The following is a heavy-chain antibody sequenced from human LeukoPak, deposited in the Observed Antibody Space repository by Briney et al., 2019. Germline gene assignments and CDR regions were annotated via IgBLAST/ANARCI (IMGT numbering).Heavy chain of an antibody. CDR3: ARQDSSGWLDP. CDR1: GYSFTTYW. J-gene: IGHJ5*02. CDR2: IYPVDSDT. D-gene: IGHD6-19*01. V-gene: IGHV5-51*01. Sequence: GESLKISCKGSGYSFTTYWIGWVRQMPGKGPEWMGIIYPVDSDTRYSPSFQGQVTISADKSITTAYLQWSSLKASDTAMYYCARQDSSGWLDPWGQGTLVTVSS.